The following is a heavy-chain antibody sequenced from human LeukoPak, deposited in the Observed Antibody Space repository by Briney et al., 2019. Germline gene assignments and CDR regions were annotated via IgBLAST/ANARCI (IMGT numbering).Heavy chain of an antibody. CDR3: ARRLWSRGLFDY. Sequence: SQTLSLTCTVSGGSISSGGYYWSWIRQHPGKGLEWIGYIYYSGSTYYNPSLKSRVTISVDTSKSQFSLKLSSVTAADTAVCYCARRLWSRGLFDYWGQGTLVAVSS. CDR1: GGSISSGGYY. CDR2: IYYSGST. J-gene: IGHJ4*02. D-gene: IGHD5-18*01. V-gene: IGHV4-31*03.